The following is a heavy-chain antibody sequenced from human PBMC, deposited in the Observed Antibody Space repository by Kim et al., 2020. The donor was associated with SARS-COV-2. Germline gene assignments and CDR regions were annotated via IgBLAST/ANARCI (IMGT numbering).Heavy chain of an antibody. J-gene: IGHJ5*02. CDR1: GVTFSDYY. CDR3: ARVSSGSSSCDWFDP. D-gene: IGHD6-13*01. Sequence: GVSRRLSCAASGVTFSDYYMTWIRQAPGKGLEWLSYISSIGSYINYADSVKGRFSISRDNAKNSLYLQMNSLVAEDTAVYYCARVSSGSSSCDWFDPWG. V-gene: IGHV3-11*05. CDR2: ISSIGSYI.